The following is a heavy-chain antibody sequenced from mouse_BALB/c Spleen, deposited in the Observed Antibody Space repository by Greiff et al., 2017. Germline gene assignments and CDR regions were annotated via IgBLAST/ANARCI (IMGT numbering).Heavy chain of an antibody. J-gene: IGHJ3*01. CDR2: ISSGGSYT. Sequence: EVQLVESGGGLVKPGGSLKLSCAASGFTFSSYAMSWVRQSPEQRLEWVAEISSGGSYTYYPDTVTGRFTISRDNAKNTLYLEMSSLRSEDTAMYYCARWDYCNSFAYWGQGTLVTVSA. D-gene: IGHD2-1*01. V-gene: IGHV5-9-4*01. CDR3: ARWDYCNSFAY. CDR1: GFTFSSYA.